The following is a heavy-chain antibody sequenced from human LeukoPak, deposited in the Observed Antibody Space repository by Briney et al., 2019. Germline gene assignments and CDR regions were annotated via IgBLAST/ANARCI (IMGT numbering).Heavy chain of an antibody. CDR3: ARGYCSGGSCYYFDL. CDR1: GGSISSYY. J-gene: IGHJ2*01. Sequence: SETLSLTCTVSGGSISSYYWNWLRQPPGKGLEWIGFIYYTGSTNYNPSLKSRVTISLDTSKNQFSLRLNSVTAADTAVYYCARGYCSGGSCYYFDLWGRGTLVTVSS. V-gene: IGHV4-59*01. D-gene: IGHD2-15*01. CDR2: IYYTGST.